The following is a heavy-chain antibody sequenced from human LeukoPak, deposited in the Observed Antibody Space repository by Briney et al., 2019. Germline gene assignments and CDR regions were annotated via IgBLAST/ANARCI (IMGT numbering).Heavy chain of an antibody. D-gene: IGHD3-16*02. CDR3: ARGGYDYVWGSYRPVDY. CDR2: IYYSGST. J-gene: IGHJ4*02. V-gene: IGHV4-39*01. CDR1: GGSISSSSYY. Sequence: SETLSLTCTVSGGSISSSSYYWGWIRQPPGKGLEWIGSIYYSGSTYHNPSLKSRVTISVDTSKNQFSLKLSSVTAADTAVYYCARGGYDYVWGSYRPVDYWGQGTLVTVSS.